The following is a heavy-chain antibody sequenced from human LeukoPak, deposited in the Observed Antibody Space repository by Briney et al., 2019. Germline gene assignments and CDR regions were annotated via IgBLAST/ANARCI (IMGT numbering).Heavy chain of an antibody. CDR2: IYPGDSDT. D-gene: IGHD4-23*01. Sequence: GESLKISCKGSGYSFTSYWIGWVRQMPGKGLEWMGIIYPGDSDTRYSPSFQGQVTISADKSISTAYLQWSSLKASDTAMYYCASHPGGNGCYYYGMDVWGQGTTVTVSS. J-gene: IGHJ6*02. V-gene: IGHV5-51*01. CDR1: GYSFTSYW. CDR3: ASHPGGNGCYYYGMDV.